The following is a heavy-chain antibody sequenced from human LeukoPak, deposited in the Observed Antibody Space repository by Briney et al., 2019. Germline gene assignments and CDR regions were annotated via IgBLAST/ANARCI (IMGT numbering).Heavy chain of an antibody. J-gene: IGHJ6*03. D-gene: IGHD3-10*01. Sequence: GASVKVSCKASGYTFTSYGISWVRQAPGQGLEWMGWISAYNGDTNYAQKLQGRVTMTTDTSTSTAYMELRSLRSDDTAVYYCARGSGRPNSYYYMDVWGKGTTVTISS. V-gene: IGHV1-18*01. CDR2: ISAYNGDT. CDR1: GYTFTSYG. CDR3: ARGSGRPNSYYYMDV.